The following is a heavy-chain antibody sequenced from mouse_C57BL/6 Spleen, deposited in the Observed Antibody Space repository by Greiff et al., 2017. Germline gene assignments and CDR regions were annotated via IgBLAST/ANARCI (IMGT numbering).Heavy chain of an antibody. CDR1: GFTFSDYY. Sequence: EVHLVESEGGLVQPGSSMKLSCTASGFTFSDYYMAWVRQVPEKGLEWVANINYDGSSTYYLDSLKSRFIISRDNAKNILYLQMSSLKSEDTATYYCARDNYGSSWDYAMDYWGQGTSVTVSS. CDR3: ARDNYGSSWDYAMDY. CDR2: INYDGSST. V-gene: IGHV5-16*01. J-gene: IGHJ4*01. D-gene: IGHD1-1*01.